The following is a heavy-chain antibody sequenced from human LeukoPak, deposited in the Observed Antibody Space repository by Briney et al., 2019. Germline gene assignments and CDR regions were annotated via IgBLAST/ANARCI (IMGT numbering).Heavy chain of an antibody. CDR3: ARGRNGLIWFGELER. Sequence: ASVKVSCKASGYTFTSYDINWVRQATGQGLEWMGWMNPISGNTGYAQKFQGRVTITADESKSTAYMEMSSLRSEDTAVYYCARGRNGLIWFGELERWGQGTLVTVSS. V-gene: IGHV1-8*03. J-gene: IGHJ4*02. CDR1: GYTFTSYD. D-gene: IGHD3-10*01. CDR2: MNPISGNT.